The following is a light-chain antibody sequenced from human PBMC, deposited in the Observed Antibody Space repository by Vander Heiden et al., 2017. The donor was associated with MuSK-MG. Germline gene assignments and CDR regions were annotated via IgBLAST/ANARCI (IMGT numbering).Light chain of an antibody. Sequence: QSALPQPPSVPGSPGQSITISCTGTSSDVGGYNYVSWYQQHPVKAPKLMIYDVSNRPSGVSNRFSGSKSGNTAALTISGLQAEDEADYYCSSYTSSSTLVVFGGGTKLTVL. J-gene: IGLJ2*01. CDR2: DVS. V-gene: IGLV2-14*03. CDR1: SSDVGGYNY. CDR3: SSYTSSSTLVV.